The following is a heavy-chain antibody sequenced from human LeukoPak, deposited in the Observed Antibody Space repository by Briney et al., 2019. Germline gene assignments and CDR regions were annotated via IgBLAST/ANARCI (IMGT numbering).Heavy chain of an antibody. Sequence: GGSLRLSCAASGFTFSSYAMHWVRQAPGKGLEWVAVISYDGSNKYYADSVKGRFTISRDNSKNTLYLQMNSLNTEDTAVYYCTTWDYSYGWATWGQGTLVTVSS. CDR2: ISYDGSNK. D-gene: IGHD3-10*01. CDR1: GFTFSSYA. V-gene: IGHV3-30-3*01. J-gene: IGHJ4*02. CDR3: TTWDYSYGWAT.